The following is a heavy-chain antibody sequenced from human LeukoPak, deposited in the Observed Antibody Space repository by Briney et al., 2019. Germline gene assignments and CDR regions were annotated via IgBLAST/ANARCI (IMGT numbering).Heavy chain of an antibody. CDR2: IYPGDSDT. CDR3: ARRVDSSSWYNWFDP. J-gene: IGHJ5*02. CDR1: GYSATSYW. D-gene: IGHD6-13*01. Sequence: GESLKNSCKGSGYSATSYWIGRVRQMPGKGLEWMGIIYPGDSDTRYSPSFQGQVTISADKSISTAYLQWSSLKASDTAMYYCARRVDSSSWYNWFDPWGQGTLVTVSS. V-gene: IGHV5-51*01.